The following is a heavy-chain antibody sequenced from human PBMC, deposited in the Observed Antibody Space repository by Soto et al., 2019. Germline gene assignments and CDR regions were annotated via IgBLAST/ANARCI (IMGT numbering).Heavy chain of an antibody. Sequence: QITLKESGPTLVKPTQTLTLTCTFSGFSLSTSGVGVGWIRQPPGKALEWLALIYWNDDKRYSPSLKSWLTITKDTSKNQVVLKMTNMDPVDTATDYCAHSIVGATTFDYWGQGTLVTVSS. CDR3: AHSIVGATTFDY. CDR1: GFSLSTSGVG. V-gene: IGHV2-5*01. CDR2: IYWNDDK. J-gene: IGHJ4*02. D-gene: IGHD1-26*01.